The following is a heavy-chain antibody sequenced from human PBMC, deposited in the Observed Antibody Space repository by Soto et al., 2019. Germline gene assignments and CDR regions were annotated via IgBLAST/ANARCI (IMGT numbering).Heavy chain of an antibody. D-gene: IGHD3-9*01. CDR1: GYTITNYG. CDR2: ISAHNGNT. V-gene: IGHV1-18*01. J-gene: IGHJ5*01. Sequence: QVQLVQSGAEVKKPGASVKVSCKASGYTITNYGISWVRQAPGQGLEWMGWISAHNGNTKYAQNLQGRVIMTIDTSPSIAYMELGSLRSDDTAVYYCAKVEGWLFDSPNWMLDSWGQGAQVTVSS. CDR3: AKVEGWLFDSPNWMLDS.